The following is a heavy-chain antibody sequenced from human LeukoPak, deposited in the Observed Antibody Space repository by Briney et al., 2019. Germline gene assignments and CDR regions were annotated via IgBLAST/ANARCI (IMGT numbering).Heavy chain of an antibody. V-gene: IGHV4-61*02. CDR1: GDSISSGSYY. D-gene: IGHD6-13*01. Sequence: SQTLSLTCTVSGDSISSGSYYWSWIRQPAGKGLEWIGRIYTSGSTNYNPSLKSRVTISVDTSKNQFSLKLSSVTAADTAVYYCARDWSIAAADDAFDIWGQGTMVTVSS. J-gene: IGHJ3*02. CDR2: IYTSGST. CDR3: ARDWSIAAADDAFDI.